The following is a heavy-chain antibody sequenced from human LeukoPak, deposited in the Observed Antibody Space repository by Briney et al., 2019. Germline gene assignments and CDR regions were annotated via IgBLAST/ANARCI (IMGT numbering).Heavy chain of an antibody. D-gene: IGHD6-13*01. Sequence: TGGSLRLSCAASGFTFSSYAMHWVRQAPGKGLEYVSAISSNGGSTYYANSVKGRFTISRDNSKNTLYLQMNSLRAEDTAVYYCAKVYWYSSSWSYYFDYWGQGTLVTVSS. CDR3: AKVYWYSSSWSYYFDY. CDR2: ISSNGGST. CDR1: GFTFSSYA. J-gene: IGHJ4*02. V-gene: IGHV3-64*01.